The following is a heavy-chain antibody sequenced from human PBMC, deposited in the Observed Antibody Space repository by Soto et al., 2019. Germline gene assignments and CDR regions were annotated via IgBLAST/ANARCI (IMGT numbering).Heavy chain of an antibody. CDR3: ARGPPRYCSGGSCYAPRTFHAFDI. J-gene: IGHJ3*02. D-gene: IGHD2-15*01. Sequence: GASVKVSFKASGYTFTGYYMHWVRQAPGQGLEWMGWINPNSGGTNYAQKFQGWVTMTRDTSISTAYMELSRLRSDDTAVYYCARGPPRYCSGGSCYAPRTFHAFDIWGQGTMVTVSS. CDR1: GYTFTGYY. CDR2: INPNSGGT. V-gene: IGHV1-2*04.